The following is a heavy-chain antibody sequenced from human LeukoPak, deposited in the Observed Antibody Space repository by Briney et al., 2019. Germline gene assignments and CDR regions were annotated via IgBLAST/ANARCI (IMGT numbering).Heavy chain of an antibody. J-gene: IGHJ6*03. Sequence: PGGSLRLSCAASGFTFSSYSMNWVRQAPGKGLEWVSSISSSSYIYYADSVKGRFTISRDNAKNSLYLQMNSLRAEDTAVYYCAREGTYGDYGIYYYYVDAWGKGTTVTVSS. CDR1: GFTFSSYS. V-gene: IGHV3-21*01. CDR2: ISSSSYI. D-gene: IGHD4-17*01. CDR3: AREGTYGDYGIYYYYVDA.